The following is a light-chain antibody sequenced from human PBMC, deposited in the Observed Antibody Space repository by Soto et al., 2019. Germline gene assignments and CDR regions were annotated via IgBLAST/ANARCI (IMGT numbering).Light chain of an antibody. V-gene: IGKV1-39*01. CDR3: LQSYITTLR. CDR1: RSIGIY. CDR2: DXS. Sequence: IHMTQSPSSLAASLGAGVTVAXRASRSIGIYFNWYQQKPGXAPKXXXADXSSLERGGPSRLSGSGSATDFTLPISSLQPEDFSTYYCLQSYITTLRFGGGTKVDIK. J-gene: IGKJ4*02.